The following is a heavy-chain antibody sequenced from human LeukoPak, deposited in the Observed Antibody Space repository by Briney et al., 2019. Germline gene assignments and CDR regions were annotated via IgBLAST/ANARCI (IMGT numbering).Heavy chain of an antibody. J-gene: IGHJ4*02. CDR3: ARGRTPTTGDY. D-gene: IGHD1-26*01. CDR1: GDSISSYY. CDR2: IYASGST. V-gene: IGHV4-4*07. Sequence: SETLSLTCTVSGDSISSYYWSWIRQPAGKGLEWLGCIYASGSTNYNPSLKSRVTMSVDTSKNQSSLKLSSVTAADTAVYYCARGRTPTTGDYWGQGTLVTVSS.